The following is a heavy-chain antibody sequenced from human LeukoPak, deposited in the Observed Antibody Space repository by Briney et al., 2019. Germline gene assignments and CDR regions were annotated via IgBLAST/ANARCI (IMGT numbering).Heavy chain of an antibody. Sequence: GGSLRLACEASGFTFRTHSMNWVRQAPAKGLEWVSSITKSSTYVYYADSVKGRFTISRDNANNSLFLQMNNLGVDDTGVYYCARGSGVHVWGQGTLVLVSS. CDR2: ITKSSTYV. V-gene: IGHV3-21*04. CDR1: GFTFRTHS. CDR3: ARGSGVHV. J-gene: IGHJ4*02. D-gene: IGHD3-10*01.